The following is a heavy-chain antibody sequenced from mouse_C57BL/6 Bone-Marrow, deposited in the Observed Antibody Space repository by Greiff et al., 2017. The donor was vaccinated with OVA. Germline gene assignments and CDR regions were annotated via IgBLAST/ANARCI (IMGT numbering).Heavy chain of an antibody. CDR1: GYTFTSYW. CDR3: ARDYGNYEGFAY. J-gene: IGHJ3*01. CDR2: IHPNSGSP. V-gene: IGHV1-64*01. Sequence: VQLQQPGAELVKPGASVKLSCKASGYTFTSYWMHWVKQRPGQGLEWIGMIHPNSGSPNYNEKFKSKATLTGDKSSSTAYMQLSSLTSEDSAVDYCARDYGNYEGFAYWGQGTLVTVSA. D-gene: IGHD2-1*01.